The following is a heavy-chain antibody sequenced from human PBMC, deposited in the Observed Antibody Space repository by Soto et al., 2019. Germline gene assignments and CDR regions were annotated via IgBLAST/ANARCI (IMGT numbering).Heavy chain of an antibody. CDR2: ISAYNSNT. V-gene: IGHV1-18*01. CDR3: ARDRGGYNSIAAY. J-gene: IGHJ4*02. CDR1: GYTFTSYG. D-gene: IGHD5-12*01. Sequence: XVMVSVTASGYTFTSYGISCVRQAPGQGPEWMGCISAYNSNTNYTQKLQGRLTMTTDTSTSTAYMELRSLRSYDTAVYYCARDRGGYNSIAAYWGQGALVTVSS.